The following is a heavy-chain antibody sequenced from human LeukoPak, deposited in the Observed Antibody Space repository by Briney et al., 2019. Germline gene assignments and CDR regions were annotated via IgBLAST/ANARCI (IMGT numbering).Heavy chain of an antibody. D-gene: IGHD1-1*01. J-gene: IGHJ3*02. CDR2: ISYDGSNK. CDR3: ARGDFRLEMSTTIAFDI. CDR1: GFTFSSYG. Sequence: GGSLRLSCAASGFTFSSYGMHWVRQAPGKGLEWVAVISYDGSNKYYADSVKGRFIISRDNSKSTLYLQMNSLTTEDTAVYYCARGDFRLEMSTTIAFDIWGLGTMVTVSS. V-gene: IGHV3-30*03.